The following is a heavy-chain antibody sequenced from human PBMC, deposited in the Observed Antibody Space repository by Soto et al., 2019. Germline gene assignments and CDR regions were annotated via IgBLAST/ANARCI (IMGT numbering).Heavy chain of an antibody. CDR3: AREYTAWPLAYGLDV. CDR1: GFTFSTYS. Sequence: GGSLRLSCVGSGFTFSTYSINWVRQAPGKGPEWVSSISSRSDIYYADSVKGRFTISRDNAKNSVSLQMNSLRAEDTAVYYCAREYTAWPLAYGLDVWGQGTTVTVSS. J-gene: IGHJ6*02. V-gene: IGHV3-21*01. D-gene: IGHD2-2*02. CDR2: ISSRSDI.